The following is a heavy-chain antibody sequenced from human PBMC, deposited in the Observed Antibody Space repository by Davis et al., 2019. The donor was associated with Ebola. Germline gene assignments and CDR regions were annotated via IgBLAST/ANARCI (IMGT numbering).Heavy chain of an antibody. D-gene: IGHD1-26*01. Sequence: MPSETLSLTCAVSGGSISSSNWWSWVRQPPGKGLEWIGEIYHSGSTNYNPSLKSRVTISVDKSKNQFSLKLSSVTAADTAVYYCARLIVGATTSLDYWGQGTLVTVSS. CDR1: GGSISSSNW. CDR2: IYHSGST. V-gene: IGHV4-4*02. CDR3: ARLIVGATTSLDY. J-gene: IGHJ4*02.